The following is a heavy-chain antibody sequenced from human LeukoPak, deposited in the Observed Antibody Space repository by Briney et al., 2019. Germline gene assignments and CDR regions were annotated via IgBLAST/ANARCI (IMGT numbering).Heavy chain of an antibody. Sequence: SETLSLTCTVSGGSISSGGYYWSWIRQHPGKGLEWIGYIYYSGSTYYNPSLKSQVTISVDTSKNQFSLKLSSVTAADTAVYYCARVRATITDFDYWGQGTLVTVSS. CDR1: GGSISSGGYY. J-gene: IGHJ4*02. CDR2: IYYSGST. D-gene: IGHD5-24*01. CDR3: ARVRATITDFDY. V-gene: IGHV4-31*01.